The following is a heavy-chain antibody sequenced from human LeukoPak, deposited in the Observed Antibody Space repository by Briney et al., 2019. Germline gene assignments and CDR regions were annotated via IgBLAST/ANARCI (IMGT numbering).Heavy chain of an antibody. CDR1: GGSISSYY. V-gene: IGHV4-59*08. CDR2: IYYSGST. D-gene: IGHD5-24*01. J-gene: IGHJ4*02. Sequence: KPSETLSLTCTVSGGSISSYYWSWIRQPPGKGLEWIGYIYYSGSTNYNPSLKSRVTISVDTSKNQLSLKLRSVTAADTAVYYCARGGRDGYTLYPLDYWGQGTPVTVSS. CDR3: ARGGRDGYTLYPLDY.